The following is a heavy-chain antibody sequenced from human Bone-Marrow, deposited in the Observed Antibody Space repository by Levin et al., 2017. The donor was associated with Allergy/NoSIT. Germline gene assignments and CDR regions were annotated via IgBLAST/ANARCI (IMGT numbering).Heavy chain of an antibody. CDR1: GFTFSSYA. CDR2: ITSGSGGGI. D-gene: IGHD1-14*01. Sequence: GESLKISCAASGFTFSSYAMSWFRQAPGKGLEWVSHITSGSGGGIYYAHSVKGRFTISRDNSKSTLYLQMNSLRVEDTALYYCAKDISLMKDYFYYGMDVWGQGTTVTVSS. J-gene: IGHJ6*02. V-gene: IGHV3-23*01. CDR3: AKDISLMKDYFYYGMDV.